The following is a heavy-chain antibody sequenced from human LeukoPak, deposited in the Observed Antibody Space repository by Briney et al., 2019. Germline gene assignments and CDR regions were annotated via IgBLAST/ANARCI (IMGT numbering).Heavy chain of an antibody. V-gene: IGHV4-34*01. CDR3: AAGARWLQT. D-gene: IGHD5-24*01. CDR1: DGSISRYY. CDR2: INHSGST. J-gene: IGHJ5*02. Sequence: PSETLPLTCIVSDGSISRYYWSWIRQPPGKGLEWIGEINHSGSTNYYPSLKSRVTISVDTCKNQFSLKLSSVTAADTAVYYCAAGARWLQTWGQGTLVTVSS.